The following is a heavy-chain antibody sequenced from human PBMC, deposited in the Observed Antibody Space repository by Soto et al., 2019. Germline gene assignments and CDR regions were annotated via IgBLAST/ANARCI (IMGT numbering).Heavy chain of an antibody. CDR1: GGTFSSYA. CDR2: IIPIFGTA. Sequence: QVQLVQSGAEVKKPGSSVKVSCKASGGTFSSYAISWVRQAPGQGLEWMGGIIPIFGTANYAQKFQGRVTITADESTSTAYMALSSLRSEDTAVYYCARADVMVRGVIIPPYYYYGMDVWGQGTTVTVSS. J-gene: IGHJ6*02. D-gene: IGHD3-10*01. CDR3: ARADVMVRGVIIPPYYYYGMDV. V-gene: IGHV1-69*12.